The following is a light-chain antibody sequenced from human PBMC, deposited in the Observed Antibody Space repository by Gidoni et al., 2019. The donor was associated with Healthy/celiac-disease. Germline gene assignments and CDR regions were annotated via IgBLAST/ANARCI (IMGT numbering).Light chain of an antibody. CDR1: QSISSW. CDR2: KAS. Sequence: TVTSRVTITCRASQSISSWLAWYQQKPGKAPKLLISKASSLESGVPSRFSGSGSGTEFTLTISSLQPDDFAIYYCQQYNSISWTFGQGTKVEIK. CDR3: QQYNSISWT. J-gene: IGKJ1*01. V-gene: IGKV1-5*03.